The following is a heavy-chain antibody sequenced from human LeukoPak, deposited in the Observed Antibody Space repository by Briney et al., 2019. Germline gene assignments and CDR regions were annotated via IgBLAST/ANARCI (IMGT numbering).Heavy chain of an antibody. V-gene: IGHV3-21*04. CDR3: ARDSSSWSRSFDY. Sequence: GGSLRLSCVVPGFTLSSYAMSWVRQAPGKGLEWVAATSSSDSGKYHADSVKGRFTISRDNAKNSLYLQMNSLRAEDTALYYCARDSSSWSRSFDYWGQGTLVTVSS. CDR2: TSSSDSGK. D-gene: IGHD6-13*01. J-gene: IGHJ4*02. CDR1: GFTLSSYA.